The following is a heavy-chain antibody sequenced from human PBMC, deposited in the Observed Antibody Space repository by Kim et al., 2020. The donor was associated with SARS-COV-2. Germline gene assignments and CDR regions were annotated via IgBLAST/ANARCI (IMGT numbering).Heavy chain of an antibody. CDR3: AKGGGACYKRFDS. CDR2: ISFDGRDQ. V-gene: IGHV3-30*18. D-gene: IGHD1-1*01. J-gene: IGHJ4*03. CDR1: EFIFGNSG. Sequence: GGSLRLSCVGFEFIFGNSGMHWVRQTPGKGLEWVAAISFDGRDQYYVDSVKGRFTVSRDNAKNTLYLEMTSLRHEDTALYYCAKGGGACYKRFDSLGQGT.